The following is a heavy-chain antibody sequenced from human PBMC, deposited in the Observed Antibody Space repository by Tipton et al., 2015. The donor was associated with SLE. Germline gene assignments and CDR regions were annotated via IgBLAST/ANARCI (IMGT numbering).Heavy chain of an antibody. CDR3: ARVGLVAPAAISSGVDY. Sequence: TLSLTCTVSGGSISSYYWSWIRQPPGKGLEWIGYIYYSGSTNYNPSLKSRVTISVDTSKNQSSLNLSSVTAADTAVYYCARVGLVAPAAISSGVDYWGQGTLVTVSS. CDR1: GGSISSYY. CDR2: IYYSGST. D-gene: IGHD2-2*02. V-gene: IGHV4-59*12. J-gene: IGHJ4*02.